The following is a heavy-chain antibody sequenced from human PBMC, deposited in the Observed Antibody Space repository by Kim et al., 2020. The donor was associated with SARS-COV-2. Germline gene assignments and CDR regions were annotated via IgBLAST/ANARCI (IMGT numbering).Heavy chain of an antibody. D-gene: IGHD2-21*01. CDR3: AKDLLSESAPEN. CDR1: GFKFDDYA. V-gene: IGHV3-9*01. J-gene: IGHJ4*02. CDR2: ISWNSGSI. Sequence: GGSLRLSCAASGFKFDDYAMNWVRQAPGKGLEWVSGISWNSGSIGYADSVKGRFTISRDNTKYSLYLQMTSLRPEDTALYYCAKDLLSESAPENWGQGTLVTVSS.